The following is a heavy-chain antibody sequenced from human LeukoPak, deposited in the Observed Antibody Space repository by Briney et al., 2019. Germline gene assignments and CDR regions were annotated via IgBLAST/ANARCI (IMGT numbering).Heavy chain of an antibody. J-gene: IGHJ4*02. CDR2: ISGSGGST. Sequence: PGGSLRLSCAASGFTFSSYAMSWVRQAPGKGLEWVSAISGSGGSTYYADSVKGRFTISGDNSKNTLYLQMNSLRAEDTAVYYCEGSDILTGYHYGYWGQGTLVTVSS. D-gene: IGHD3-9*01. V-gene: IGHV3-23*01. CDR1: GFTFSSYA. CDR3: EGSDILTGYHYGY.